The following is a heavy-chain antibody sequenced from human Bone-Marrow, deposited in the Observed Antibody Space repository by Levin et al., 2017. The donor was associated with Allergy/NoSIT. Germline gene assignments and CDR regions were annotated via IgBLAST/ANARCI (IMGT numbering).Heavy chain of an antibody. V-gene: IGHV3-30*18. J-gene: IGHJ4*02. CDR2: IGYDGTNK. CDR1: GFTFSSYG. CDR3: AKDHHCGGNFEDYFDY. D-gene: IGHD4-23*01. Sequence: GGSLRLSCAASGFTFSSYGMHWVRQAPGKGLEWVAVIGYDGTNKYYADSVKGRFTISRDNSKNTLYLQMNSLRAEDTAVYFCAKDHHCGGNFEDYFDYWGQGTLVTVSS.